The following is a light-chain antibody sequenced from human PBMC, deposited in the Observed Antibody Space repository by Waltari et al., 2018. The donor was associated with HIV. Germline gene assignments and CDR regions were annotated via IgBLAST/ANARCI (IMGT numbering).Light chain of an antibody. Sequence: QSVLTQPPSASGTPGQRVTISCSGSNSNIGTRPVNWYQHLAGSAPKLLIYRSDLPASGVPDLFSGSKSATSASLAISGLQSEDEATYYCASWDDSLNGVIFGGGTELTVL. CDR2: RSD. CDR3: ASWDDSLNGVI. V-gene: IGLV1-44*01. CDR1: NSNIGTRP. J-gene: IGLJ2*01.